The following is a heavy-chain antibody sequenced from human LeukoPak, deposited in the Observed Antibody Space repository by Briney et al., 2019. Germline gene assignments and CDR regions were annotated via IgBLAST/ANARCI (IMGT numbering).Heavy chain of an antibody. D-gene: IGHD2-2*02. V-gene: IGHV4-39*01. CDR3: ARHPPRDCSSSSCYKRWFDP. Sequence: SETLSLTCTVSGGAISSSDSDWGWIRQPPGKGLEWIGSMYYSGSTYHNPSLKSRVTISVDTSKNHFSLKLNSVTAADTAVYYCARHPPRDCSSSSCYKRWFDPWGQGTLVTVSS. J-gene: IGHJ5*02. CDR2: MYYSGST. CDR1: GGAISSSDSD.